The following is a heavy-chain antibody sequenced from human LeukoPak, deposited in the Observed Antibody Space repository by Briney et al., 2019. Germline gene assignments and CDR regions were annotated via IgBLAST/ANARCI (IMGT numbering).Heavy chain of an antibody. D-gene: IGHD2-15*01. V-gene: IGHV4-59*01. J-gene: IGHJ5*02. CDR3: ARGVVAATPKGDWFDP. CDR1: GGSISSYY. Sequence: PSETLSLTCTVSGGSISSYYWSWIRQPPGKGLEWIGYIYYSGSTIYNPSLKSRVTISVDTSKNQFSLKLSSVTAADTAVYYCARGVVAATPKGDWFDPWGQGTLVTVSS. CDR2: IYYSGST.